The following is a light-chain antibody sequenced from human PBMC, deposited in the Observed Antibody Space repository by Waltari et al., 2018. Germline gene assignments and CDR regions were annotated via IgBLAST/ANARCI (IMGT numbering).Light chain of an antibody. CDR1: SSDVGSYNF. Sequence: SCTGTSSDVGSYNFVSWYQQHPGKAPKLIIFNVSNRPSGVSNRFSGSKSGNTASLTISGLQAEDEADFYCSSFSSGSTPVVFGGGTMLTVL. J-gene: IGLJ2*01. CDR3: SSFSSGSTPVV. CDR2: NVS. V-gene: IGLV2-14*03.